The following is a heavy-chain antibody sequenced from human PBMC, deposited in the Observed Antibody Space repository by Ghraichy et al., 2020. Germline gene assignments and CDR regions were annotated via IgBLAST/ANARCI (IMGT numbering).Heavy chain of an antibody. D-gene: IGHD3-22*01. V-gene: IGHV4-4*07. J-gene: IGHJ5*02. CDR3: ARDERYYDSSGYSIWFDP. CDR2: IYTTGST. Sequence: SETLSLTCTVSGGSISSYYWSWIRQPAGKGLEWIGHIYTTGSTNYNPSLKSRVTMSVDTSKNQFSLKLSSVTAADTAVYYCARDERYYDSSGYSIWFDPWGQGTLVTVS. CDR1: GGSISSYY.